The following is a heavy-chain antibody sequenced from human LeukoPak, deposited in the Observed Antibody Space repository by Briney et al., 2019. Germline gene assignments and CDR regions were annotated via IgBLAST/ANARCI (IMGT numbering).Heavy chain of an antibody. D-gene: IGHD4-17*01. CDR2: IDYSGST. Sequence: SQTLSLTCTVSGGSISSGGYYWSWIRQHPGKGLEWIGYIDYSGSTYYNPSLKSRVTISEDTSKNQFSLKLSSVTAADTAVYYCARGSALTVTTDYWGQGTLVTVSS. CDR3: ARGSALTVTTDY. J-gene: IGHJ4*02. CDR1: GGSISSGGYY. V-gene: IGHV4-31*03.